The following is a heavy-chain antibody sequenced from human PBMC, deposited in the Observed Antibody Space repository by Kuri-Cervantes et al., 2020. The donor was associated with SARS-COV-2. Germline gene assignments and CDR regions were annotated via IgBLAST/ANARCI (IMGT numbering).Heavy chain of an antibody. CDR2: ISGSGSYI. J-gene: IGHJ5*02. CDR1: GFSLSRYT. D-gene: IGHD3-9*01. CDR3: ARDPGGVFLRGIMILSAHWFDT. Sequence: GESLKISCAASGFSLSRYTMNWVRQAPGKALEWVSSISGSGSYIYYADSVRGRFTISRDDATNSLHLQMSSLRAEDTAVYYCARDPGGVFLRGIMILSAHWFDTWGQGTLVTVSS. V-gene: IGHV3-21*01.